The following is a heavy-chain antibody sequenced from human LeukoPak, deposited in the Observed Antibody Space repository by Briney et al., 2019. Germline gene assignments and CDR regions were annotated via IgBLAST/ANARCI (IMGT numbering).Heavy chain of an antibody. D-gene: IGHD4-23*01. J-gene: IGHJ1*01. CDR2: INPNSGGT. CDR1: GYTFTSYD. V-gene: IGHV1-2*02. Sequence: ASVKVSCKASGYTFTSYDINWVRQAPGQGLEWMGWINPNSGGTNYAQKFQGRVTMTRDTSISTAYMELSRLRSDDTAVYYCARERWPVVTPDFQHWGQGTLVTVSS. CDR3: ARERWPVVTPDFQH.